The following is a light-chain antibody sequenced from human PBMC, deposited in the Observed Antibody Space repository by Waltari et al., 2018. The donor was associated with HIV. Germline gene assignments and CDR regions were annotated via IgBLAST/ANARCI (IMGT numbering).Light chain of an antibody. CDR2: DVI. J-gene: IGLJ2*01. CDR1: SSDVGGYNY. Sequence: QSALTQPPSASGSPGQSVTLSCPGTSSDVGGYNYVSWHQQHPGKAPKRMIYDVIKRPSGVPDRFSGSKSGNTASLTVSGLQPEDEADYYCSSHAGSKVVFGGGTRLTVL. CDR3: SSHAGSKVV. V-gene: IGLV2-8*01.